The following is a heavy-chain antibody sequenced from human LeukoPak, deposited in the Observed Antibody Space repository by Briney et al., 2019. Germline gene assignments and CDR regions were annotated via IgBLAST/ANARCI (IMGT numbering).Heavy chain of an antibody. J-gene: IGHJ3*01. D-gene: IGHD5-12*01. V-gene: IGHV3-7*01. CDR1: GFTFSSYG. Sequence: GGTLRLSCAASGFTFSSYGMSWVRQAPGKGLEWVANIKEDGHEKYYVDSVKGRFIISRDNDQNSLYLQMNSLRVEDTAMYYCARILQAPWTQWLGDDAFDLWGQGTMVTVSS. CDR3: ARILQAPWTQWLGDDAFDL. CDR2: IKEDGHEK.